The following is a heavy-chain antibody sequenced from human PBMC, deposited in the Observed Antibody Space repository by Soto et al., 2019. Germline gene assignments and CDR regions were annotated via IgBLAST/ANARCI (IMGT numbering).Heavy chain of an antibody. V-gene: IGHV1-69*02. CDR1: GGTFSSYT. D-gene: IGHD6-13*01. Sequence: GASVKVSCKASGGTFSSYTISWVRQAPGQGLEWMGRIIPILGIANYAQKFQGRVTITADESTSTAYMELSSLRSEDTAVYYCARGAVAAADLYYFDYWGQGTLVTVSS. CDR2: IIPILGIA. CDR3: ARGAVAAADLYYFDY. J-gene: IGHJ4*02.